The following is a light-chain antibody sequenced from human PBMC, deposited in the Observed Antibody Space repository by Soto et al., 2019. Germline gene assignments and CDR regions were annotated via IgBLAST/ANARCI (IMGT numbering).Light chain of an antibody. CDR1: QRVSSRY. Sequence: EIVLTQSPGTLSLSPGERATLSCRASQRVSSRYFTWYQQKPGQAPRLLMYGASSRATGIPDRFSGSGSGTDFSLTISRLEPEDFAVYYCQQQDASSPWTFGQGTKVEIK. J-gene: IGKJ1*01. V-gene: IGKV3-20*01. CDR3: QQQDASSPWT. CDR2: GAS.